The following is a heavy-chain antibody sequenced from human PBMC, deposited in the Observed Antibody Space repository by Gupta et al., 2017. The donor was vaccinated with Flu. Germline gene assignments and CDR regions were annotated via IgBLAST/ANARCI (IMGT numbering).Heavy chain of an antibody. CDR1: GFTFSSYW. V-gene: IGHV3-7*01. D-gene: IGHD1-7*01. J-gene: IGHJ6*02. Sequence: GGSLRLSCAASGFTFSSYWMSWVRQAPGKGLEWVANIKQDGSEKYYVDSVKGRFTISRDNAKNSLYLQMNSLRAEDTAVYYCARELMSPIQNYLVYGMDVWGQGTTVTVSS. CDR3: ARELMSPIQNYLVYGMDV. CDR2: IKQDGSEK.